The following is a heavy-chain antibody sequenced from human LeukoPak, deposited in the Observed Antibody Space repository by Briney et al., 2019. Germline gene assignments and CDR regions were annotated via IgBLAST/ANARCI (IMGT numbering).Heavy chain of an antibody. CDR2: ISAYNGNT. CDR3: ARAGMRYYDFWSGFVPYNWFDP. J-gene: IGHJ5*02. D-gene: IGHD3-3*01. V-gene: IGHV1-18*01. Sequence: ASVKVSCKASGYTFTSYGISWVRQAPGQGLEWMGWISAYNGNTNYAQKLQGRVTMTTDTSTSTAYMELRSLRSDDTAVYYCARAGMRYYDFWSGFVPYNWFDPWGQGTLVTVSS. CDR1: GYTFTSYG.